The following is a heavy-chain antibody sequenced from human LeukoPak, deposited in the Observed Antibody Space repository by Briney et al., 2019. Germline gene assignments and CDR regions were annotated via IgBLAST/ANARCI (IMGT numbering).Heavy chain of an antibody. D-gene: IGHD3-22*01. V-gene: IGHV1-69*05. Sequence: SVKVSCQASGGTFSSYAISWVRQAPGQGLEWMGGIIPIFGTANYAQKFQGRVTITTDESTSTAYMELSSLRSGDTAVYYCARFGSSYYDSSGYFMSFDYWGQGTLVTVSS. J-gene: IGHJ4*02. CDR1: GGTFSSYA. CDR2: IIPIFGTA. CDR3: ARFGSSYYDSSGYFMSFDY.